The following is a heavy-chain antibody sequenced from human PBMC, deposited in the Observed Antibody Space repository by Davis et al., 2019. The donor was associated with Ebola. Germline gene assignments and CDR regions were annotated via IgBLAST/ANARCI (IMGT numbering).Heavy chain of an antibody. CDR3: ANDRGNFDY. CDR2: IKSKANSYAT. V-gene: IGHV3-73*01. Sequence: GESLKISCAASGFTFSGSAMHLVRQASGKGLEWVGRIKSKANSYATAYAASMKGRFTISRDDSKNTLYLQMNSLRAEDTAVYYCANDRGNFDYWGQGTLVTVSS. D-gene: IGHD1-1*01. CDR1: GFTFSGSA. J-gene: IGHJ4*02.